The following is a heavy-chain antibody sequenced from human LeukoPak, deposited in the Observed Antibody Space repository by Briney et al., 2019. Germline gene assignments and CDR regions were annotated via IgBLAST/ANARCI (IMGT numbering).Heavy chain of an antibody. CDR1: GYSFTGYY. CDR3: ARWVGYSNWFDP. J-gene: IGHJ5*02. CDR2: INPNSGDT. D-gene: IGHD2-15*01. Sequence: ASVKVSCKASGYSFTGYYMLWVRQAPGQGLEWMGWINPNSGDTNSAQKCQGRVTMTRDTSISTAYMELTRLTSDDTAVYYCARWVGYSNWFDPWGQGTLVTVSS. V-gene: IGHV1-2*02.